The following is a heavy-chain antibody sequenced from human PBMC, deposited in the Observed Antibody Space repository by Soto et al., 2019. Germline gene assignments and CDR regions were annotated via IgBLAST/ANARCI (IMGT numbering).Heavy chain of an antibody. CDR2: LSHTGST. CDR3: ARGRKGVTTLQFYYYYGMDV. V-gene: IGHV4-34*01. CDR1: GGSFSGYY. J-gene: IGHJ6*02. D-gene: IGHD2-21*02. Sequence: SETLSLTCAVYGGSFSGYYWSWIRQPPGKGLEWIGELSHTGSTNYSPSLRSRVTISVDASKNQFSLRVTSVTAADTAVYYCARGRKGVTTLQFYYYYGMDVWGQGTTVTVSS.